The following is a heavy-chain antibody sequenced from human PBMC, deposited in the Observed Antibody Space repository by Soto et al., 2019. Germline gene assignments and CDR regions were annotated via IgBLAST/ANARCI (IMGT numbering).Heavy chain of an antibody. D-gene: IGHD1-26*01. J-gene: IGHJ6*02. V-gene: IGHV4-59*01. CDR2: IYYTGST. CDR3: ARAHVSGSHGYHYYGIDV. Sequence: SETLSLTCSVSGDSITSNYWSWIRQPPGKGLEWIGYIYYTGSTSYNPSLKNRVTMSVDMSKSQFSLKLSSLTAADTAMYYCARAHVSGSHGYHYYGIDVWGQGTPVTVYS. CDR1: GDSITSNY.